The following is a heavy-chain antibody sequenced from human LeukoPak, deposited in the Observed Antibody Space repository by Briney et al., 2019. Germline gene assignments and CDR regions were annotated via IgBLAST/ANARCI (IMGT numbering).Heavy chain of an antibody. CDR1: GGSFSGYY. CDR2: INHSGST. Sequence: SETLSLTCAVYGGSFSGYYWSWIRQPPGKGLEWIGEINHSGSTNYNPYLKSRVTISVDTSKNQFSLKLSSVTAADTAVYYCARKTYYDFWSGYYTGGFDYWGQGTLVTVSS. D-gene: IGHD3-3*01. CDR3: ARKTYYDFWSGYYTGGFDY. V-gene: IGHV4-34*01. J-gene: IGHJ4*02.